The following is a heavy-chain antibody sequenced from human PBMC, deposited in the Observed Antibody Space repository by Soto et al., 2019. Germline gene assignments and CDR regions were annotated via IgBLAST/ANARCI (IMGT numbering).Heavy chain of an antibody. V-gene: IGHV3-23*01. CDR3: AKGAMVRGVMTVDAFDI. CDR1: GFTFSSYA. D-gene: IGHD3-10*01. Sequence: GGSLRLSCAASGFTFSSYAMSWVRQAPGKGLEWVSAISGSGGSTYYADSVKGRFTISRDNSKNTLYLQMNSLRAEDTAVYYCAKGAMVRGVMTVDAFDIWGQGTMVTVSS. CDR2: ISGSGGST. J-gene: IGHJ3*02.